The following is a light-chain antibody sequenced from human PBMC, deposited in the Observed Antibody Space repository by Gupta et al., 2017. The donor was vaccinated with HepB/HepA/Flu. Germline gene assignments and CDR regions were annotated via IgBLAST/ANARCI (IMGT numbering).Light chain of an antibody. CDR3: SSYTSSSTLWV. CDR1: SSDVGGYNY. CDR2: DVS. Sequence: QSALTQPASVSGSPGQSLTISCTGTSSDVGGYNYVSWYHQHPGKAPKLMIYDVSNRPSGVSNRFSGSKSGNTASLTISGLQAEDEADYYCSSYTSSSTLWVFGGGTKLTVL. V-gene: IGLV2-14*01. J-gene: IGLJ2*01.